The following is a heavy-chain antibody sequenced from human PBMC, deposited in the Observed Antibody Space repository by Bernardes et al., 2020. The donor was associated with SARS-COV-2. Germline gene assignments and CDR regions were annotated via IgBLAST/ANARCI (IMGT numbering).Heavy chain of an antibody. CDR1: GYTFTSYG. CDR2: ISAYNGNT. Sequence: ASVKVSCKASGYTFTSYGISWVRQAPGQGLEWMGWISAYNGNTNYAQKLQGRVTMTTDTSTSTAYMELRSLRSDDTAVYYCASASVRYCSSNSWQFRYCGRDDWGQGTTGTVS. V-gene: IGHV1-18*04. CDR3: ASASVRYCSSNSWQFRYCGRDD. J-gene: IGHJ6*02. D-gene: IGHD2-2*01.